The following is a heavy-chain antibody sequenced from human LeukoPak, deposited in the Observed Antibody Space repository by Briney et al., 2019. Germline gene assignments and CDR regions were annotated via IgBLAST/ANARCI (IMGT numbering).Heavy chain of an antibody. V-gene: IGHV4-59*08. CDR1: GGSISSYY. CDR3: ARNEGYSYGYRY. CDR2: IYYNGST. J-gene: IGHJ4*02. D-gene: IGHD5-18*01. Sequence: SETLSLTCTVSGGSISSYYWSWIRQPPGKGLEWIGYIYYNGSTNYNPSLKSQVTISVDTSKNQFSLKLSSVTAADTAVYYCARNEGYSYGYRYWGQGTLVTVSS.